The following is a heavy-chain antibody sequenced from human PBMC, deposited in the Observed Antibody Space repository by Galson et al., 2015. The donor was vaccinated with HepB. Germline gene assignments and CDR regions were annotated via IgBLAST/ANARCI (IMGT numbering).Heavy chain of an antibody. D-gene: IGHD5-24*01. J-gene: IGHJ4*02. CDR2: ISANNGNT. Sequence: SVKVSCKASGYSFINYGISWVRQAPGQGLEWMGWISANNGNTNYAQRLQGRITMTTDTSTSTAYMELRSLRSDDTAVYYCARRDGYNHYFDYWGQGTLVTVPS. CDR3: ARRDGYNHYFDY. CDR1: GYSFINYG. V-gene: IGHV1-18*01.